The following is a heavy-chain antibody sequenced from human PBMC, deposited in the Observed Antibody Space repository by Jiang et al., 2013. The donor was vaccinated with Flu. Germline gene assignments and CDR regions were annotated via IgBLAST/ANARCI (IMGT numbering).Heavy chain of an antibody. J-gene: IGHJ4*02. CDR3: ARLVPVSVFLVEDFHFDD. D-gene: IGHD1-26*01. V-gene: IGHV4-30-4*01. CDR1: VAPSAVMITT. CDR2: LLHGST. Sequence: TVSVAPSAVMITTGLGSARPQEGPGVVWVHLLHGSTYYNPSLESRLSMSVDTSKNQFSLRLSAVTAADTAVYYCARLVPVSVFLVEDFHFDDWGQGTLVTVSS.